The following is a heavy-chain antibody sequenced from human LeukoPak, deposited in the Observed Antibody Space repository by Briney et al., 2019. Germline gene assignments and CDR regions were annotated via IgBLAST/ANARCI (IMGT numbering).Heavy chain of an antibody. J-gene: IGHJ4*02. CDR3: AIPWLEGYFDY. CDR2: ISGSGGST. D-gene: IGHD1-1*01. CDR1: GFTFSNAW. V-gene: IGHV3-23*01. Sequence: GGSLRLSCAASGFTFSNAWMSWVRQAPGKGLEWISAISGSGGSTYYADSVKGRFTISRGNSKNTLYLQMNSLRAEDTAVYYCAIPWLEGYFDYWGQGTLVTVSS.